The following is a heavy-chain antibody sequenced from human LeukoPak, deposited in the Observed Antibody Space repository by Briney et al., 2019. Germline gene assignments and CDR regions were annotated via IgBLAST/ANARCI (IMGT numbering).Heavy chain of an antibody. Sequence: PSETLSLTCSVSGGSISSSNYYWSWIRQPAGKGLEWIGRIYTSESTNYNPSLKSRVTISVDTSKNQFSLKLSSVTAADTAVYYCAYISSWYSSWFDPWGQGTLVTVSS. CDR3: AYISSWYSSWFDP. D-gene: IGHD6-13*01. CDR1: GGSISSSNYY. V-gene: IGHV4-61*02. CDR2: IYTSEST. J-gene: IGHJ5*02.